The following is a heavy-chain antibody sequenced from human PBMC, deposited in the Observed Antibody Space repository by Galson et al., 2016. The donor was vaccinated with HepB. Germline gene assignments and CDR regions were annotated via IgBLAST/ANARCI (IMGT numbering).Heavy chain of an antibody. D-gene: IGHD6-13*01. Sequence: SVKVSCKASGSSFTRIGFSWVRKAPGRGLEWMGWISGYSGNTNYAQNFQGRVTMTTDTLTSTAYMELRSLRSDDTAVYYCARDVSSSRVGYVDLWGRGTLVTVST. CDR3: ARDVSSSRVGYVDL. V-gene: IGHV1-18*01. CDR2: ISGYSGNT. J-gene: IGHJ2*01. CDR1: GSSFTRIG.